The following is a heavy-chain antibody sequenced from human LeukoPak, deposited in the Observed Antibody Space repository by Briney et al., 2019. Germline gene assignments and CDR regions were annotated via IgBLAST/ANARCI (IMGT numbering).Heavy chain of an antibody. J-gene: IGHJ4*02. V-gene: IGHV4-39*01. Sequence: SETLSLTCTVSGGSISSSSYYWGWIRQPPGKGLEWIGSIYYSGSTYYNPSLKSRVTISVDTSKNQFSLKLSSVTAADTAVYYCARQTKWRQITIFGVVPSPIDCWGQGTLVTVSS. CDR1: GGSISSSSYY. CDR2: IYYSGST. D-gene: IGHD3-3*01. CDR3: ARQTKWRQITIFGVVPSPIDC.